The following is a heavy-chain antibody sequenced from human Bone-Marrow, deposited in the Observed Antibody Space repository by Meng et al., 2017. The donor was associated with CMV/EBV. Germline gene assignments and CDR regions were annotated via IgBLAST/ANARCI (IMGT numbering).Heavy chain of an antibody. CDR1: GFTFSSYA. J-gene: IGHJ4*02. V-gene: IGHV3-23*01. D-gene: IGHD6-6*01. CDR2: ISGSGGST. Sequence: GGSLRLSCAASGFTFSSYAMSWVRQAPGKGLEWVSAISGSGGSTYYADSVKGRFTISRDNSKNTLYLQMNSLRAEDTAVYYCARKRKGSSSSPSYYFDYWGQGTLVTVSS. CDR3: ARKRKGSSSSPSYYFDY.